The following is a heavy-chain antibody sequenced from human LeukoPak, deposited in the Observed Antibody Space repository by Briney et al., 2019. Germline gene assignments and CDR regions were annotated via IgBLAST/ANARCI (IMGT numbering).Heavy chain of an antibody. D-gene: IGHD3-9*01. J-gene: IGHJ4*02. CDR1: GGSISGFY. Sequence: PSETLSLTCTVSGGSISGFYWSWIRQPPGKELQWIGSIFYSGSTNYNPSLKSRVTISVDTSKNQFSLKLSSVTAADTAVYYCARHVWLQPFDYWGQGTLVTVSS. CDR3: ARHVWLQPFDY. CDR2: IFYSGST. V-gene: IGHV4-59*08.